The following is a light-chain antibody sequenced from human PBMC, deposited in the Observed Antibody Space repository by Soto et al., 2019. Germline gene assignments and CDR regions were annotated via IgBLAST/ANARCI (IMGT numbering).Light chain of an antibody. V-gene: IGKV3-20*01. CDR3: QKYGSSPQT. CDR2: GDS. J-gene: IGKJ1*01. CDR1: KSVSNY. Sequence: VLTQSPGTLSLSPGESATLACRASKSVSNYVAWYQQKSGQPPRILIYGDSSRASGIPDRFSGSGSGADFNLTISRLEPEDFAVYYCQKYGSSPQTCGQGTKVDIK.